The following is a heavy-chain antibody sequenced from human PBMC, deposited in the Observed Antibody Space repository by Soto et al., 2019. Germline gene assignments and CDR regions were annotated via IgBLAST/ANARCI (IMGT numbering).Heavy chain of an antibody. CDR3: AITSYDSSGYYYLDY. CDR1: GGSISSGGYY. V-gene: IGHV4-31*03. CDR2: IYYSGST. D-gene: IGHD3-22*01. Sequence: QVQLQESGPGLVKPSQTLSLTCTVSGGSISSGGYYWSWIRQHPGKGLEWMGYIYYSGSTYYNPSLKSRVTISVDTSKNQFSLKLSSVTAADTAVYYCAITSYDSSGYYYLDYWGQGTLVTVSS. J-gene: IGHJ4*02.